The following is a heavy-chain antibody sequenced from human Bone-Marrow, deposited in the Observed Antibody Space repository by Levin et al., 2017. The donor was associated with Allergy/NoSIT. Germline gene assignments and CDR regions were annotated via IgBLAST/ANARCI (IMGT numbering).Heavy chain of an antibody. Sequence: LSLPCAASGFTVRSNYMNWVRQAPGKGLEWVSVIYTGGSTFYADSVKGRFTISRDNSKNTLYLQMNSLRAEDTAVYYCAKTLTVTTGYSHYYYGMDVWGQGTTVTVSS. D-gene: IGHD4-11*01. CDR3: AKTLTVTTGYSHYYYGMDV. CDR1: GFTVRSNY. V-gene: IGHV3-66*01. CDR2: IYTGGST. J-gene: IGHJ6*02.